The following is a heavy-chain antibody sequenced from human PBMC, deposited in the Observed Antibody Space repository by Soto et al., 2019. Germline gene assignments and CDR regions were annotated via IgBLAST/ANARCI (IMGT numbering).Heavy chain of an antibody. CDR1: GFTFSSYS. Sequence: EVQLVESGGGLVQPGGSLRLSCAASGFTFSSYSMNWVRQAPGKGLEWVSYISSSSSTIYYADSVKGRFTISRDNAKNSTSMQLNCLTAEDMAVYYCARHAERIAQIGWFDPWGQGTLVTVSS. J-gene: IGHJ5*02. CDR3: ARHAERIAQIGWFDP. V-gene: IGHV3-48*01. D-gene: IGHD6-13*01. CDR2: ISSSSSTI.